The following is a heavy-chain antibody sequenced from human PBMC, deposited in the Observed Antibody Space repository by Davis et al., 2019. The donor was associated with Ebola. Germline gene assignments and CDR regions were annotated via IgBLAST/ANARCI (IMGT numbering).Heavy chain of an antibody. D-gene: IGHD2/OR15-2a*01. CDR3: ARGIKDGAEDWFDP. Sequence: SESLSLTCSVSGGSISSYYWSWIRQPPGKGLEWIGDVYDSETTNYNPSPNSRVTMSVDTANNQFFLKLSSVTAADTAVYYCARGIKDGAEDWFDPWGQGTLVTVSS. J-gene: IGHJ5*02. V-gene: IGHV4-59*01. CDR2: VYDSETT. CDR1: GGSISSYY.